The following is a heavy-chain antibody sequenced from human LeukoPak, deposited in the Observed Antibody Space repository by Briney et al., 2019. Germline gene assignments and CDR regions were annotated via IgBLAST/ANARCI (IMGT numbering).Heavy chain of an antibody. CDR2: IYYTGST. Sequence: PSETLSLTCTVSGDSINSYYWTWIRQAPGKGLEWIGYIYYTGSTNYSPSLKSRVSISIDPSKNQFSLKLTSVTAADTAVYYCARDPTYWGQGILVTVSS. CDR1: GDSINSYY. V-gene: IGHV4-59*01. J-gene: IGHJ4*02. CDR3: ARDPTY.